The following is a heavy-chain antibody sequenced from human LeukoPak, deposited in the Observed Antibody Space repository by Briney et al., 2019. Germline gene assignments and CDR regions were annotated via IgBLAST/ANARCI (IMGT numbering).Heavy chain of an antibody. CDR2: IIPIFGTA. D-gene: IGHD2-2*02. J-gene: IGHJ4*02. CDR3: ARVPAAIHSGWYWRAPFDY. CDR1: GYTFTSYG. V-gene: IGHV1-69*13. Sequence: SVKVSCKGSGYTFTSYGISWVRQAPGQGLEWMGGIIPIFGTANYAQKFQGRVTITADESTSTAYMELSSLRSEDTAVYYCARVPAAIHSGWYWRAPFDYWGQGTLVTVSS.